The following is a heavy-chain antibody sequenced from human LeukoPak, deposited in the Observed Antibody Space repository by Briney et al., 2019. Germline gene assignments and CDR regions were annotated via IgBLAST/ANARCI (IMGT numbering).Heavy chain of an antibody. D-gene: IGHD3-9*01. J-gene: IGHJ4*02. CDR2: IYYSGTT. V-gene: IGHV4-59*01. Sequence: SETLSLTCTVFGGSMSSYYWNWIRQPPGKGLEWIAYIYYSGTTNYNPSLKSRVTISVDASRKHFSLKLTSVTAADTAVYYCARGRFDIVSGYYADYWGQGTLVTVSS. CDR1: GGSMSSYY. CDR3: ARGRFDIVSGYYADY.